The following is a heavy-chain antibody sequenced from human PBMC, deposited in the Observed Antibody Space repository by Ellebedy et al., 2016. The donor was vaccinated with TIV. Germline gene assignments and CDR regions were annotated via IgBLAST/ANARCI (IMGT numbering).Heavy chain of an antibody. V-gene: IGHV1-2*04. Sequence: ASVKVSCXASGYTFTSYGISWVRQAPGQGLEWMGWINPNSGGTNYAQKFQGWVTMTRDTSISTAYMELSRLRSDDTAVYYCAEGYGMDVWGQGTTVTVSS. J-gene: IGHJ6*02. CDR2: INPNSGGT. CDR1: GYTFTSYG. CDR3: AEGYGMDV.